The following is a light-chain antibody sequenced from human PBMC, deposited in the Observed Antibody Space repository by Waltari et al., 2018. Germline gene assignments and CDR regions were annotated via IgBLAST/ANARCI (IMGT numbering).Light chain of an antibody. V-gene: IGLV2-14*03. CDR3: SSYTSSTVV. CDR2: DVS. J-gene: IGLJ2*01. CDR1: SSEVGGYNS. Sequence: QSALTQPASVSGSPGQSIPISCTGTSSEVGGYNSVPCYQQHPGKAPKLMIYDVSNWPSGVSNRCSGSKSGNTASLTISGLQAEDEADYYCSSYTSSTVVFGGGTKLTVL.